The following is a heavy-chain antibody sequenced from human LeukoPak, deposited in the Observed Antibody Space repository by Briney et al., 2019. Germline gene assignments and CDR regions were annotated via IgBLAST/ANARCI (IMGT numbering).Heavy chain of an antibody. CDR2: IYPGDADT. CDR3: ARGEWLRTRYFYMDV. D-gene: IGHD5-12*01. CDR1: GYSFTNYW. Sequence: GESLQISCKGSGYSFTNYWIGWVRQMPGKGLEWMGIIYPGDADTRYSPSFQGQVTISADKSISTAYLQWSSLKASDTAMYYCARGEWLRTRYFYMDVWGKGTTVTISS. J-gene: IGHJ6*03. V-gene: IGHV5-51*01.